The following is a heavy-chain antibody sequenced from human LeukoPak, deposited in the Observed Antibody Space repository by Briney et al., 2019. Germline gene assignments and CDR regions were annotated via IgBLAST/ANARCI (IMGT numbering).Heavy chain of an antibody. CDR3: AGYSSGSFDY. D-gene: IGHD6-19*01. Sequence: GRSLRLSCAASGFTFSSYGMHWVRQAPGKGLEWVAVISYDGSNKYYADSVKGRFTISRDNSKNTLYLQMNSLRAEDTAVYYCAGYSSGSFDYWGQGTLVTVSS. CDR2: ISYDGSNK. J-gene: IGHJ4*02. CDR1: GFTFSSYG. V-gene: IGHV3-30*19.